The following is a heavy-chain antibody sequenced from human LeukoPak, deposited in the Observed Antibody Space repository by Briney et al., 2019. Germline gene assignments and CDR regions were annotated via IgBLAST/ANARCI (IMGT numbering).Heavy chain of an antibody. V-gene: IGHV4-34*01. J-gene: IGHJ4*02. CDR2: IYHSGST. CDR1: GGSFSGYY. D-gene: IGHD2-15*01. CDR3: ARGRVARSPFFDY. Sequence: PSETLSLTCAVYGGSFSGYYWSWIRQPPGKGLEWIGEIYHSGSTNYNPSLKSRVTISVDTSKNQFSLKLSSVTAADTVVYYCARGRVARSPFFDYWGQGTLVTVSS.